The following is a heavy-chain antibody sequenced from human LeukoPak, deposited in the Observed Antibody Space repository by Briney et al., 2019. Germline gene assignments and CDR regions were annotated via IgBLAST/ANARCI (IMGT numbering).Heavy chain of an antibody. V-gene: IGHV3-9*01. CDR3: AKDLSGYCSSTSCFIGLDY. D-gene: IGHD2-2*01. CDR1: GFTFDDYA. J-gene: IGHJ4*02. Sequence: PGRSLRLSCAASGFTFDDYAMHWVRQASGKGLEWVSGISWNSGSIGYADSVKGRFTISRDNAKNSLYLQMNSLRAEDTAVYYCAKDLSGYCSSTSCFIGLDYWGQGTLVTVSS. CDR2: ISWNSGSI.